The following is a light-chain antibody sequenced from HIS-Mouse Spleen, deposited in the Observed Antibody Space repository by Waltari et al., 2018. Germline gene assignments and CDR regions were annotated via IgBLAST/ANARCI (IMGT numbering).Light chain of an antibody. V-gene: IGKV4-1*01. CDR3: QQYYSTPLT. CDR1: QSVLYSTNNKNY. Sequence: DIVMTQSPDSLAVSLGERATINCKSSQSVLYSTNNKNYLAWYQQKPGQPPKLLIYWASTLESGVPDRFSGSGSVTYFTLTISSLQAEDVAVYYCQQYYSTPLTFGGGTKVEIK. J-gene: IGKJ4*01. CDR2: WAS.